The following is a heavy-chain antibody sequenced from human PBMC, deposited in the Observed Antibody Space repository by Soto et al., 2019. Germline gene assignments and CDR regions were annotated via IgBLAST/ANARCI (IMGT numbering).Heavy chain of an antibody. V-gene: IGHV6-1*01. J-gene: IGHJ6*04. Sequence: SQTLSLTCAISGDSVSSTIAAWNWIRQSPSRGLEWLGTTYYRSKWYNVYAVSVKSRITINPDTSKNQFCLQLNSVTPEDTAVYYCAESGKTPGGMDAWGKGCTGTVSS. CDR2: TYYRSKWYN. CDR3: AESGKTPGGMDA. D-gene: IGHD2-8*02. CDR1: GDSVSSTIAA.